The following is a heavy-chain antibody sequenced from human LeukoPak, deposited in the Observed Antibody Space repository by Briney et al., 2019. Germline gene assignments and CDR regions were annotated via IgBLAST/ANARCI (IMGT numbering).Heavy chain of an antibody. Sequence: QPGGSLRLSCAASGFTFSSYSMNWVRQAPGKGLEWVSYISSSSSTTYYADSVKGRFTISRDNSKNTLYLQMNSLRAEDTAVYYCAKDKYCSGGSCSRAYYYYGMDVWGQGTTVTVSS. D-gene: IGHD2-15*01. V-gene: IGHV3-48*01. J-gene: IGHJ6*02. CDR1: GFTFSSYS. CDR2: ISSSSSTT. CDR3: AKDKYCSGGSCSRAYYYYGMDV.